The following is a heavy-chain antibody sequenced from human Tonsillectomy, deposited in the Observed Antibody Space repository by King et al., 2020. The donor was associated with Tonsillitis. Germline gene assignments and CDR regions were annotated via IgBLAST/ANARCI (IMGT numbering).Heavy chain of an antibody. CDR2: VYYRGRS. CDR1: GGSISSSNYY. J-gene: IGHJ4*02. Sequence: QLQESGPGLVKPSETLSLTCTVSGGSISSSNYYWGWFRQPPGKGLEWIGSVYYRGRSRFNESLRSRVTLSVDSSKNQFSLRVTSVTTADTAVYFCATHVVQLRGFGESDCWGQGTLVTVSS. CDR3: ATHVVQLRGFGESDC. V-gene: IGHV4-39*01. D-gene: IGHD3-10*01.